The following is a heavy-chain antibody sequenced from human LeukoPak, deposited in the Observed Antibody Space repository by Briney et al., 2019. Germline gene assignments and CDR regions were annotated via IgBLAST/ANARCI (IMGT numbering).Heavy chain of an antibody. D-gene: IGHD3-22*01. CDR1: GYSFTSYW. J-gene: IGHJ4*02. Sequence: GESLKISCKGSGYSFTSYWIGWVRQMPGKGPEWMGIIDPGDSDTRYSPSFQGQVTISADKSISTAYLQWSSLKASDTAMYYCARSNLYYYDSRGYYFDYWGQGTLVTVSS. CDR3: ARSNLYYYDSRGYYFDY. CDR2: IDPGDSDT. V-gene: IGHV5-51*01.